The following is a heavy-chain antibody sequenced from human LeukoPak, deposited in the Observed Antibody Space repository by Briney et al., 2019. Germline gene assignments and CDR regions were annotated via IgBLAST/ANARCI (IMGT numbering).Heavy chain of an antibody. CDR3: ATGFFLEGATVLDY. CDR1: GYTLTVLS. V-gene: IGHV1-24*01. J-gene: IGHJ4*02. CDR2: FDPEDGET. D-gene: IGHD1-26*01. Sequence: ASVKVSCKVSGYTLTVLSMHWVRQAPGKGLEWMVGFDPEDGETIYAQKFQGRVTMTEDTSTDTAYMELSSLRSEDTAVYYCATGFFLEGATVLDYWGQGTLVTVSS.